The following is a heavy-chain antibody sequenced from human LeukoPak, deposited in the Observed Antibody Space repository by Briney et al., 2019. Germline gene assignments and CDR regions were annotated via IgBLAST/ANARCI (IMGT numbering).Heavy chain of an antibody. CDR3: VRGGGWDAWFDP. CDR2: THYSGST. V-gene: IGHV4-59*01. Sequence: PSETLSLTCTASGGSTSSYYWSWIRQPPGKGLEWIGYTHYSGSTNYNPSLKSRVTISVDTSKNQFSLKLRSVTAADTAVYYCVRGGGWDAWFDPWGQGTLVAVSS. CDR1: GGSTSSYY. J-gene: IGHJ5*02. D-gene: IGHD6-19*01.